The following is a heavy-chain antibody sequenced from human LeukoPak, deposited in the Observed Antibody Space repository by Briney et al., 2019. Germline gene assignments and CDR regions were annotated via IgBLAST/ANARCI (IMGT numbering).Heavy chain of an antibody. V-gene: IGHV4-59*01. CDR3: ARCSFNSGWYFDY. J-gene: IGHJ4*02. D-gene: IGHD5-12*01. CDR2: IYYSGST. CDR1: GGSINNYY. Sequence: SETLSLTRTVSGGSINNYYWSWIRQPPGKGLEWIGHIYYSGSTNDNPSLKSRITISVDTSKNQFSLKLSSVTTADTAVYYCARCSFNSGWYFDYWGQGALVTVSS.